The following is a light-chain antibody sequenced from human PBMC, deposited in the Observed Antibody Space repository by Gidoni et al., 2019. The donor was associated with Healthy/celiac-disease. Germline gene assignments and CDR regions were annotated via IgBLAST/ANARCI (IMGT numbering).Light chain of an antibody. CDR2: EGS. J-gene: IGLJ1*01. Sequence: QSALTQPASVSGPPGQSITISCTGTSSDVGSYNLVSWYQQHPGKAPKLMIYEGSKRPSGVSNRFSGSKPGNTASLTISGLQAEDEADYYCCSYAGSSTLFGTGTKVTVL. V-gene: IGLV2-23*03. CDR3: CSYAGSSTL. CDR1: SSDVGSYNL.